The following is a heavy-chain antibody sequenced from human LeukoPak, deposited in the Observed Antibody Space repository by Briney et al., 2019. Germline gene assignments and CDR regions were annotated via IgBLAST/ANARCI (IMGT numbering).Heavy chain of an antibody. CDR2: INPNSGGT. J-gene: IGHJ4*02. CDR1: GYTFTGYY. V-gene: IGHV1-2*06. Sequence: ASVKVSCKASGYTFTGYYVHRVRQAPGLGLEWMGRINPNSGGTNYAQKFQGRVTMTRDTSISTAYMELSRLRSDDTAVYYCERNSGGIVVVPTAAPDYWGQGTLVTVSS. D-gene: IGHD2-2*01. CDR3: ERNSGGIVVVPTAAPDY.